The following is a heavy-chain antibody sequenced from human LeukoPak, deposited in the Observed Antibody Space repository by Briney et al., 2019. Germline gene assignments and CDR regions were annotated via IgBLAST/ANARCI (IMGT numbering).Heavy chain of an antibody. V-gene: IGHV3-23*01. Sequence: GRSLTLSCPASGLSLTSYATSWVRHAPRNGLEWVSAISSSGGSTYYADSVKDPATISRDKSKNTRYLQMNSLRAEDTAVYYCAKNPIWDYWGERTLGSVSS. J-gene: IGHJ4*02. CDR2: ISSSGGST. D-gene: IGHD2-15*01. CDR1: GLSLTSYA. CDR3: AKNPIWDY.